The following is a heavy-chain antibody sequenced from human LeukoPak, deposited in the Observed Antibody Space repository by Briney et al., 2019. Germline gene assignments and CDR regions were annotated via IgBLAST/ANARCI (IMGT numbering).Heavy chain of an antibody. CDR3: ARGPPPDYDILTGYYAPGIDY. D-gene: IGHD3-9*01. V-gene: IGHV3-7*01. J-gene: IGHJ4*02. Sequence: PGGSLRLSCAASGFTFSSYWMSWVCQAPGKGLEWVANIKQDGSEKYYVDSVKGRFTISRDNAKNSLYLQMNSLRAEDTAVYYCARGPPPDYDILTGYYAPGIDYWGQGTLVTVSS. CDR2: IKQDGSEK. CDR1: GFTFSSYW.